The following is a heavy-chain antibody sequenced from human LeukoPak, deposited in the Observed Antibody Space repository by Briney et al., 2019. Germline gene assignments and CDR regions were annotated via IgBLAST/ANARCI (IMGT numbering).Heavy chain of an antibody. Sequence: AGGSLRLSCAASGFTVNSNHMSWVRQAPGKGLEWVSIIYRGVSTFYADSVKGRFTIFRDNSKNTLFLQMNSLRVEDTAVYYCARDFDSSGGQGTLVTVSS. CDR2: IYRGVST. CDR3: ARDFDSS. V-gene: IGHV3-66*01. J-gene: IGHJ4*02. CDR1: GFTVNSNH. D-gene: IGHD3-22*01.